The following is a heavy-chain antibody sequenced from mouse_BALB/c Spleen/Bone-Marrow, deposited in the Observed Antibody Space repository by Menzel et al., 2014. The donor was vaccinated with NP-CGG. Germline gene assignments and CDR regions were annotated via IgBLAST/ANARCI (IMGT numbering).Heavy chain of an antibody. CDR2: INPSNDTP. CDR3: TRSGYYGYGWYFDV. D-gene: IGHD1-2*01. Sequence: QVQLQQSGAELVKPGASVKLSCRVSGYTFTNYFVYWVKQRPGQGLEWIGEINPSNDTPNFNEKFKSKATLTVDKSSSTAYMQLSSLTSEDSAVYCCTRSGYYGYGWYFDVWGAGTMVTVSS. J-gene: IGHJ1*01. V-gene: IGHV1S81*02. CDR1: GYTFTNYF.